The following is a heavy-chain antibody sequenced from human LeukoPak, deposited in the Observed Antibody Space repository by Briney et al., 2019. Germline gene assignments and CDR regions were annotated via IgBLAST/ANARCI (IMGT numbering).Heavy chain of an antibody. Sequence: PSETLSLTCTVSGGSISSYYWSWIRQPAGKGLEWIGRIYTSGSTNYNPSLKSRVTMSVDTSKNQFSLKLGSVTAADTAVYYCARDIAVAGTGAFDIWGQGTVVTVSS. D-gene: IGHD6-19*01. CDR2: IYTSGST. V-gene: IGHV4-4*07. CDR3: ARDIAVAGTGAFDI. J-gene: IGHJ3*02. CDR1: GGSISSYY.